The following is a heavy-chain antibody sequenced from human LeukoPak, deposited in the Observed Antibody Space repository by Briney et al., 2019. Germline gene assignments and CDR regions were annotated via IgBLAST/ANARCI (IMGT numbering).Heavy chain of an antibody. D-gene: IGHD1-26*01. J-gene: IGHJ6*04. CDR1: GFTFSSYG. CDR2: IWYDGSNK. V-gene: IGHV3-33*01. Sequence: GGSLRLSCAASGFTFSSYGMHWVRQAPGKGLEWVAVIWYDGSNKYYADSVKGRFTISRDNSKNTLYLQMNSLRAEDTAVYYCARDYSYYGMDVWGKGTTVTVSS. CDR3: ARDYSYYGMDV.